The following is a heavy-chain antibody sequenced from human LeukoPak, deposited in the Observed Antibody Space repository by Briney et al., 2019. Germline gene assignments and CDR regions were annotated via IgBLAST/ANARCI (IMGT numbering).Heavy chain of an antibody. Sequence: ASVKVSCEASGYTFTGYYVHWVRQAPGQGLEWMGWINPNSGGTNYAQKFQGRVTMTRDTSISTAYMELSGLRFDDTAVYYCAREEITVAGAIDYWGQGTLVIVSS. CDR3: AREEITVAGAIDY. D-gene: IGHD6-19*01. V-gene: IGHV1-2*02. CDR1: GYTFTGYY. CDR2: INPNSGGT. J-gene: IGHJ4*02.